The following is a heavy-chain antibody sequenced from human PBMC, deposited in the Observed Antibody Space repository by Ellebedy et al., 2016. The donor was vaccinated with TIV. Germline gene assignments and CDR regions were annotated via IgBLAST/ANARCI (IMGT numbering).Heavy chain of an antibody. CDR2: IRSKTYGGTT. J-gene: IGHJ4*02. D-gene: IGHD2-15*01. CDR3: TRGGQFSIGWYDY. CDR1: GFTFGDYA. Sequence: GESLKISXTASGFTFGDYAISWFRQAPGKGLEWVGFIRSKTYGGTTQYAASVKGRFTISRDDSKSIAYLQMNSLKTEDTALYYCTRGGQFSIGWYDYWGQGTLVTVSS. V-gene: IGHV3-49*03.